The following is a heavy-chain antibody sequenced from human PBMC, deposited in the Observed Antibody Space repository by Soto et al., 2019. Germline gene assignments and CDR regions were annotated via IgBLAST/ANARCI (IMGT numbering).Heavy chain of an antibody. V-gene: IGHV4-59*01. Sequence: SETLSLTCTVSGGSISSYYWSWIRQPPGKGLEWIGYIYYSGSTNYNPSLKSRVTISVDTSKNQFSLKLSSVTAADTAVYYCARVAPPEMATTRGVLDYWGQGTLGTSPQ. D-gene: IGHD5-12*01. J-gene: IGHJ4*02. CDR2: IYYSGST. CDR1: GGSISSYY. CDR3: ARVAPPEMATTRGVLDY.